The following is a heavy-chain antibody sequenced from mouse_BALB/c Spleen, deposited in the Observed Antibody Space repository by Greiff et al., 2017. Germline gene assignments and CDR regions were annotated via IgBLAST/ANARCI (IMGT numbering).Heavy chain of an antibody. CDR1: GFTFSSYG. D-gene: IGHD1-1*01. V-gene: IGHV5-6*01. J-gene: IGHJ2*01. Sequence: EVQVVESGGDLVKPGGSLKLSCAASGFTFSSYGMSWVRQTPDKRLEWVATISSGGSYTYYPDSVKGRFTISRDNAKNTLYLQMSSLKSEDTAMYYCARQEGLTTVDYWGQGTTLTVSS. CDR3: ARQEGLTTVDY. CDR2: ISSGGSYT.